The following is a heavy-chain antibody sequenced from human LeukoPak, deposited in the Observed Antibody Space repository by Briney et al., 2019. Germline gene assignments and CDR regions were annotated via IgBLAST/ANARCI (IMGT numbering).Heavy chain of an antibody. CDR3: VRDHGYDFDY. D-gene: IGHD5-18*01. CDR1: GDSVSSNTAA. CDR2: TYYRSKWYN. J-gene: IGHJ4*02. Sequence: SQTLSLTCVISGDSVSSNTAAWNWIRQSPSRGLEWLGRTYYRSKWYNDYAGSVKSRITINPDTSKNQFSLQLNSVTPEDTAVYYCVRDHGYDFDYWGRGTLVTVSS. V-gene: IGHV6-1*01.